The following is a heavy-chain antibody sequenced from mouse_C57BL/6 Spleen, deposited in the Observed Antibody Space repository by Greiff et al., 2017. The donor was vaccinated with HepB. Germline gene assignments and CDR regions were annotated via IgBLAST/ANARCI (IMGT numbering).Heavy chain of an antibody. V-gene: IGHV5-17*01. CDR2: ISSGSSTI. CDR1: GFTFSDYG. Sequence: VQLKESGGGLVKPGGSLKLSCAASGFTFSDYGMHWVRQAPEKGLEWVAYISSGSSTIYYADTVKGGFTISRDNAKNTLFLQRTSLRSEDTAMYYCASWGGYYPYAMDYWGQGTSVTVSS. D-gene: IGHD2-3*01. CDR3: ASWGGYYPYAMDY. J-gene: IGHJ4*01.